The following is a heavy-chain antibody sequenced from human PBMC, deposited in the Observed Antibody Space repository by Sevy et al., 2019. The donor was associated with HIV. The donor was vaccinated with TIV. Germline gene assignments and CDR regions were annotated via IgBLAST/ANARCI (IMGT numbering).Heavy chain of an antibody. Sequence: GGSLRLSCAASGFTFSSYAMHWVRQAPGKGLEWVAVISYDGSNKYYADSVKGRFTISRDNSKNTLYLQMNSLRAEDTALYYCARDFGGPTGGAFDIWGQGTMVTVSS. J-gene: IGHJ3*02. CDR2: ISYDGSNK. CDR1: GFTFSSYA. V-gene: IGHV3-30-3*01. CDR3: ARDFGGPTGGAFDI. D-gene: IGHD1-26*01.